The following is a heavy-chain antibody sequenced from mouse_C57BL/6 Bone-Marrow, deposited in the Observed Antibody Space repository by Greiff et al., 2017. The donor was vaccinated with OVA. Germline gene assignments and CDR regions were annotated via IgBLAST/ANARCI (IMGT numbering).Heavy chain of an antibody. V-gene: IGHV10-1*01. CDR3: VRRGDYDDGCWDY. D-gene: IGHD2-4*01. CDR1: GFSFNTYA. J-gene: IGHJ4*01. Sequence: DVQLVESGGGLVQPKGSLKLSCAASGFSFNTYAMNWVRQAPGKGLEWVARIRSKSNNYATYYADSVKDRFTISRDDSESMLYLQMNNLKTEDTAMYYCVRRGDYDDGCWDYWGQGTSVTVSS. CDR2: IRSKSNNYAT.